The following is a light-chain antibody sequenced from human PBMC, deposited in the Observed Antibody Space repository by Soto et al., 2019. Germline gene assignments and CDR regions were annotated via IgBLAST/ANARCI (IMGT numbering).Light chain of an antibody. CDR2: DAS. J-gene: IGKJ1*01. CDR1: QSIGVW. V-gene: IGKV1-5*01. Sequence: MRMTQPPSTRSCFVGDGLTITCRASQSIGVWLAWYQQKPGKAPKLLIYDASNLQTGVPSRFSGSGSGTEFTLTISSLQPDDFATYYCQQSDVDSVTFGQGTKVDIK. CDR3: QQSDVDSVT.